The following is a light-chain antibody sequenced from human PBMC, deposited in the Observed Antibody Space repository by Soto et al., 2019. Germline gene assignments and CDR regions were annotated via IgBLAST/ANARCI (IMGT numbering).Light chain of an antibody. CDR3: QQRSNWPPFSIT. J-gene: IGKJ5*01. CDR2: DAS. Sequence: VVLTQSPDTLSLPPGERATLACTASQSISSYLAWYQQKPGQAPRLLIYDASSRATGIPARFSGSGSGTDFTLTISSLEPEDFAVYYCQQRSNWPPFSITFGQGTRLEIK. V-gene: IGKV3-11*01. CDR1: QSISSY.